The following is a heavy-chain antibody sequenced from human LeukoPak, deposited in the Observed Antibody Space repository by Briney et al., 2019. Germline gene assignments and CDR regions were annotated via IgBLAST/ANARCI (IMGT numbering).Heavy chain of an antibody. V-gene: IGHV1-69*13. CDR1: GGAFSSYA. Sequence: ASVKVSCKASGGAFSSYAISWVRQAPGQGLEWMGGIIPLFGTANYAQKFQGRVTITADESTSTAYMELSSLRSEDTAVYYCARDSSEFRSLIPHWGQGTLVTVSS. CDR3: ARDSSEFRSLIPH. CDR2: IIPLFGTA. D-gene: IGHD2-21*01. J-gene: IGHJ1*01.